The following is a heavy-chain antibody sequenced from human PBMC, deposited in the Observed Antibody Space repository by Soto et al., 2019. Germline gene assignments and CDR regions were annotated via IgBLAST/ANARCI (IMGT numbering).Heavy chain of an antibody. CDR2: IWYDGSNK. V-gene: IGHV3-33*01. J-gene: IGHJ3*02. CDR3: ARRWGYDAFDI. CDR1: GFTFSSYG. Sequence: QVQLVESGGSVVQPGRSLRLSCAASGFTFSSYGMHWVRQAPGKGLEWVAVIWYDGSNKYYADSVKGRFTISRDNSKNTLYLQMNSLRAEDTAVYYCARRWGYDAFDIWGQGTMVTVSS. D-gene: IGHD3-16*01.